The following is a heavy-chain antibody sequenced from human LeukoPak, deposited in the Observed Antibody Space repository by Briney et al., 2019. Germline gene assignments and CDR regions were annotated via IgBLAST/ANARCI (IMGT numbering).Heavy chain of an antibody. Sequence: GGSLRLSCAASGFTFSSYAMSWVRQAPGKGLEWVSAISGSGGSTYYADSVKGRFTISRDNSKNTLYLQMNSLRAEGTAVYYCAKVNTAMVTRTFYLDYWGQGTLVTVSS. CDR3: AKVNTAMVTRTFYLDY. D-gene: IGHD5-18*01. CDR1: GFTFSSYA. J-gene: IGHJ4*02. CDR2: ISGSGGST. V-gene: IGHV3-23*01.